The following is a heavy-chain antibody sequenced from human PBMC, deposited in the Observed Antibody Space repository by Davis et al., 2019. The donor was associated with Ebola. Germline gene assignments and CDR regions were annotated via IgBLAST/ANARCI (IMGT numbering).Heavy chain of an antibody. Sequence: GESLKISCAASGFTFSSYWMSWVRQAPGKGLEWVANIKQDGSEKYYVDSVKGRFTISRDNAKNSLYLQMNSLRAEDTAVYYCARVQAGDSSGISYYYYGMDVWGQGTTVTVSS. V-gene: IGHV3-7*03. J-gene: IGHJ6*02. CDR3: ARVQAGDSSGISYYYYGMDV. D-gene: IGHD3-22*01. CDR1: GFTFSSYW. CDR2: IKQDGSEK.